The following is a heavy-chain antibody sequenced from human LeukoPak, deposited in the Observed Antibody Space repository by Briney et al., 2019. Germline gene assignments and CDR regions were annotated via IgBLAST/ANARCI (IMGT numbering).Heavy chain of an antibody. J-gene: IGHJ4*02. Sequence: PSETLSLTCTVSSGSISSYYWSWIRQPPGKGLEWIGYIYYSGSTNYNPSLKSRVTISVDTSKNQFSLKLSSVTAADTAVYYCARARDIVVVPWYFDYWGQGTLVTVSS. CDR3: ARARDIVVVPWYFDY. D-gene: IGHD2-15*01. CDR2: IYYSGST. V-gene: IGHV4-59*01. CDR1: SGSISSYY.